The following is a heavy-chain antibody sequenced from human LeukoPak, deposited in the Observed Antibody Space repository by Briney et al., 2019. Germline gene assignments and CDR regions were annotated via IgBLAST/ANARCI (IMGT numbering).Heavy chain of an antibody. J-gene: IGHJ6*02. D-gene: IGHD3-3*01. V-gene: IGHV1-69*04. Sequence: ASVKVSCKASGGTFSSYAISWVRQAPGQGLEWMGRIIPILGIANYAQKFQGRVTITADKSTSTAYMELSSLRSEDTAVYYCASIYYDFWSGYDYYYHYGMDVWGQGTTVTVSS. CDR1: GGTFSSYA. CDR2: IIPILGIA. CDR3: ASIYYDFWSGYDYYYHYGMDV.